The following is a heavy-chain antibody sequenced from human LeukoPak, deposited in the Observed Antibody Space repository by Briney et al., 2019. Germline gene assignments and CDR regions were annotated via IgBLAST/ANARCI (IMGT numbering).Heavy chain of an antibody. CDR3: ARTGYSSSWLRS. Sequence: ASETLSLTCTVSGGSISSYYWSWIRQPPGKGLEWIGYIYYSGSTNYNPSLKSRVTISVDTSKNQFSLKLSSVTAADTAVYYCARTGYSSSWLRSWGQGTLVTVSS. CDR2: IYYSGST. CDR1: GGSISSYY. V-gene: IGHV4-59*12. J-gene: IGHJ4*02. D-gene: IGHD6-13*01.